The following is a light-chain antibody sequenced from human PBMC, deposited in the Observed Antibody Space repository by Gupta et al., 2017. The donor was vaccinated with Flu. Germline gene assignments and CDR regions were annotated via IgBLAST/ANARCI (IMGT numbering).Light chain of an antibody. CDR3: SSYTSSSTPVI. J-gene: IGLJ2*01. Sequence: QSALTQPASVSGSPGQSITISCTGTSSDVGSYSFVSWYQQYPGKAPKLMIYEVSNRPSGVSNRCSGSKSGNTASLTISGLQAEDEADYYCSSYTSSSTPVIFGGGTKLTVL. CDR1: SSDVGSYSF. V-gene: IGLV2-14*01. CDR2: EVS.